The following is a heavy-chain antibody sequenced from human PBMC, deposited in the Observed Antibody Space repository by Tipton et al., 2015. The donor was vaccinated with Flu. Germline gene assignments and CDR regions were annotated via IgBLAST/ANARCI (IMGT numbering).Heavy chain of an antibody. CDR3: AREFLFFGELSTAYYFDS. D-gene: IGHD3-16*01. CDR1: GGSVSSGRYY. J-gene: IGHJ4*02. V-gene: IGHV4-61*02. Sequence: TLSLTCTVSGGSVSSGRYYWGWLRQTAGKGLEWIGRIYTTEDTNYNPSLESRVTISVDTSKKQFSLKLKSMTAADTAVYYCAREFLFFGELSTAYYFDSWGQGTLVTVSS. CDR2: IYTTEDT.